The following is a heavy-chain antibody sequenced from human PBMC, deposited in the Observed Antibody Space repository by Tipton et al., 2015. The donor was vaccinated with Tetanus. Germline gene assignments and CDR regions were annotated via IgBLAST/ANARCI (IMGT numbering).Heavy chain of an antibody. CDR2: ISYSGNT. Sequence: TLSLTCTVSGGSISSGVYYWGWLRQDPGKGLEWIGRISYSGNTAYNPSLKSRVAISGDTSKNQFSLKLTSVTAADTAVYYCARRGGDFLTGYYDSWGQGTPVIVSS. D-gene: IGHD3-9*01. CDR1: GGSISSGVYY. CDR3: ARRGGDFLTGYYDS. V-gene: IGHV4-39*01. J-gene: IGHJ4*02.